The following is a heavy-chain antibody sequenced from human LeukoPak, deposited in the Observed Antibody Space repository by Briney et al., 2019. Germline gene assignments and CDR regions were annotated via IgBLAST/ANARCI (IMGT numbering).Heavy chain of an antibody. Sequence: PSETLSLTCAVYGDSFSGYYWSWIRQAPGKGLEWIAEINHRGTTHYNPSLMSRVNISADTSRSQFSLNLDSVTAADTAVYYCARSWAGMYYPFYYFDYWGQGALVTVSP. CDR2: INHRGTT. CDR3: ARSWAGMYYPFYYFDY. J-gene: IGHJ4*02. CDR1: GDSFSGYY. D-gene: IGHD1-26*01. V-gene: IGHV4-34*01.